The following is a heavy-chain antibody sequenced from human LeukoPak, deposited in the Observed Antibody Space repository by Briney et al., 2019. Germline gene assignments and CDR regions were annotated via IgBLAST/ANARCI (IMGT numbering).Heavy chain of an antibody. CDR1: GYTFTSYA. J-gene: IGHJ4*02. D-gene: IGHD7-27*01. CDR2: INTNTGNP. Sequence: ASVKVSCKASGYTFTSYAMNWVRQAPGQGLEWMGWINTNTGNPTYAQGFTGRFVFSLDTSVSTAYLQISSLKAEDTAVYYCAREGNWGPHYYFDYWGQGTLVTVSS. V-gene: IGHV7-4-1*02. CDR3: AREGNWGPHYYFDY.